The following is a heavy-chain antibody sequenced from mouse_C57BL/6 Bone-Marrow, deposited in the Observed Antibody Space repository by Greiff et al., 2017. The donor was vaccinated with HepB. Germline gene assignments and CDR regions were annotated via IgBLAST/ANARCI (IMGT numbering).Heavy chain of an antibody. CDR2: IDPENGDT. CDR1: GFNIKDDY. J-gene: IGHJ1*03. D-gene: IGHD1-1*01. CDR3: TTLIYYGSYWYFDV. V-gene: IGHV14-4*01. Sequence: VQLQQSGAELVRPGASVKLSCTASGFNIKDDYMHWVKQRPEQGLEWIGWIDPENGDTEYASKFQGKATITADTSSNTAYLQLSSLPSEDTAVYYCTTLIYYGSYWYFDVWGTGTTVTVSS.